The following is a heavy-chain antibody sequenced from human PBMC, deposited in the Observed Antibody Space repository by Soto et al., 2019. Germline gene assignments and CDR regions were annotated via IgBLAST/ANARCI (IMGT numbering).Heavy chain of an antibody. D-gene: IGHD6-25*01. CDR3: ARGRGYVYGSNFYGMDV. V-gene: IGHV4-34*01. CDR2: INHSGTT. CDR1: RGSFSGFY. Sequence: SETLSLTCGVYRGSFSGFYWSWVRQTPGGGLEWIGEINHSGTTNYNPSFQNRVTISVDKSTNNFSLKMTSVTAADAAVYYCARGRGYVYGSNFYGMDVWGQGTTVTVSS. J-gene: IGHJ6*02.